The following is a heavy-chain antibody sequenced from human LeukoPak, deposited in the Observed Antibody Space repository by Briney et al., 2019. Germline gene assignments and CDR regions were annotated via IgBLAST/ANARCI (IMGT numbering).Heavy chain of an antibody. V-gene: IGHV3-23*01. Sequence: GGSLRLSCAASGFTFSNYNMNWVRQAPGKGLEWVSAISGSGGSTYYADSVEGRFTISRDNSKNTLYLQMNSLRAEDTAVYYCAKYSSGWYVDGDYYYYMDVWGKGTTVTVSS. D-gene: IGHD6-19*01. CDR3: AKYSSGWYVDGDYYYYMDV. CDR2: ISGSGGST. J-gene: IGHJ6*03. CDR1: GFTFSNYN.